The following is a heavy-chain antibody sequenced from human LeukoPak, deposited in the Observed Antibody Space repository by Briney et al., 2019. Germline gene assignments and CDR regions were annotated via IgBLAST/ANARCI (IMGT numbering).Heavy chain of an antibody. CDR2: IYYSGST. J-gene: IGHJ4*02. Sequence: SETLSLTCTVSGGSISSGGYYWSWIRQHPGKGLEWIGYIYYSGSTYYNPSLKSRVTTSVDTSKNQFSLKLSSVTAGDTAVYYCARAWGYQLTYFDYWGQGTLVTVSS. CDR3: ARAWGYQLTYFDY. CDR1: GGSISSGGYY. D-gene: IGHD2-2*01. V-gene: IGHV4-31*03.